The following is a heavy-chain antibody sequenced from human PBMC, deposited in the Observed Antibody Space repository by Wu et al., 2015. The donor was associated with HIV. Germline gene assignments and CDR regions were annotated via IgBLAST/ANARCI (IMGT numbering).Heavy chain of an antibody. Sequence: QVQLVQSGAEVKKPGASVKVSCKASGYDFDSHGISWVRQAPGQGLEWMGWINPNSGGTNYAQKFQGRVTMTRDTSISTAYMELSRLRSDDTAVYYCARGGIAVAGGTPNFDYVGPGNAGHRLL. D-gene: IGHD6-19*01. CDR1: GYDFDSHG. V-gene: IGHV1-2*02. CDR2: INPNSGGT. J-gene: IGHJ4*02. CDR3: ARGGIAVAGGTPNFDY.